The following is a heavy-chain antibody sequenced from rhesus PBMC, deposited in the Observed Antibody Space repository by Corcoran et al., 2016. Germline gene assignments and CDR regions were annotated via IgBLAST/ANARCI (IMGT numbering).Heavy chain of an antibody. J-gene: IGHJ5-1*01. V-gene: IGHV4-127*01. CDR1: GYSISSGYG. Sequence: QGQLQESGPGLVKPSETLSLICSVSGYSISSGYGWSWIRQPPRGGLEWIGYIGCSDGATNNNPALKSRVTISKDTTKNQFSLKLTSVVAADTAVYYCVRHPEHANFEYRFPVWGAGVLVTVSS. CDR3: VRHPEHANFEYRFPV. CDR2: IGCSDGAT. D-gene: IGHD4-17*01.